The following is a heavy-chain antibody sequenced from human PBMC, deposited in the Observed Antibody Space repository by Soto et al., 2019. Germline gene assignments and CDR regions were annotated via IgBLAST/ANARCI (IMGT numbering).Heavy chain of an antibody. D-gene: IGHD3-22*01. Sequence: SSETLSLTCTVSGGSISSGGYYCNWIRQHPGKGLEWIGYIYYSGSTYYNPSLKSRVTISVDTSKNQFSLKLTSVTAADTAVYYCARDSSGYYHFDSWGQGTLVSVSS. V-gene: IGHV4-31*03. CDR3: ARDSSGYYHFDS. CDR2: IYYSGST. J-gene: IGHJ4*02. CDR1: GGSISSGGYY.